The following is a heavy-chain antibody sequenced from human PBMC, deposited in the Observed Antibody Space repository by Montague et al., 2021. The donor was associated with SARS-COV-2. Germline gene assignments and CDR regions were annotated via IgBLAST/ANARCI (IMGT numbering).Heavy chain of an antibody. CDR2: IYYSGSI. J-gene: IGHJ5*02. Sequence: SETLSLTCIVSGDSISNSYYYWDWIRQPPGKGLERIGTIYYSGSIYYNPSLKSRLTISLDTSRNQFSLKLTSVTAADTAVYYFARHLRAIRLAWGDSRNPPWGHGTLVTVSS. V-gene: IGHV4-39*01. CDR3: ARHLRAIRLAWGDSRNPP. CDR1: GDSISNSYYY. D-gene: IGHD2-21*02.